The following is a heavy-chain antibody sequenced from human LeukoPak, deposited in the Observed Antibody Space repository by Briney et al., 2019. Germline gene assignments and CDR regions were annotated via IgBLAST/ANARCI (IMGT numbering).Heavy chain of an antibody. CDR1: GGSISSGGYR. J-gene: IGHJ6*02. Sequence: SQTLSLICAVSGGSISSGGYRWTWIRQYPGKGLEWIGYINYSGSTNYNPSLKSRVTISVDTSKNQFSLKLSSVTAADTAVYYCASAHYYYYGMDVWGQGTTVTVSS. CDR3: ASAHYYYYGMDV. V-gene: IGHV4-31*11. CDR2: INYSGST.